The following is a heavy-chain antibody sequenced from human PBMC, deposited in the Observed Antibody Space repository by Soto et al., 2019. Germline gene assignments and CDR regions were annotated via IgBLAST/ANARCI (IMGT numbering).Heavy chain of an antibody. CDR1: GFTFSDYY. D-gene: IGHD3-22*01. CDR2: ISSSSSYT. J-gene: IGHJ3*02. Sequence: PGGSLRLSCAASGFTFSDYYMSWIRQAPGKGLEWVSYISSSSSYTNYADSVKGRFTISRDNAKNSLYLQMNSLRAEDTAVYYCASERHYYDSSGYPTSDAFDIWGQGTLVTVSS. CDR3: ASERHYYDSSGYPTSDAFDI. V-gene: IGHV3-11*06.